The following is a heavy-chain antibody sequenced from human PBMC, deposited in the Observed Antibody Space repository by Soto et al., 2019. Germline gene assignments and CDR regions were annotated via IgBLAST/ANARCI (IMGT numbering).Heavy chain of an antibody. D-gene: IGHD3-9*01. J-gene: IGHJ6*02. CDR1: GGSISSGGYY. CDR2: IYYSGST. Sequence: SETLSLTCTVSGGSISSGGYYWSWIRQHPGKGLEWIGYIYYSGSTYYNPSLKSRVTISVDTSKNQFSLKLSSVTAADTAVYYCARAPGYDILTGYHIKTHYYYYYGMDVWGQGATVTVSS. CDR3: ARAPGYDILTGYHIKTHYYYYYGMDV. V-gene: IGHV4-31*03.